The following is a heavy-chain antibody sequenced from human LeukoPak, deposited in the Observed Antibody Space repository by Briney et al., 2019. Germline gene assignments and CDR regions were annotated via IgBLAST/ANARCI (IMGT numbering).Heavy chain of an antibody. CDR3: ARLHYYDSSGYHQ. D-gene: IGHD3-22*01. V-gene: IGHV4-59*08. CDR1: GGSISSYY. J-gene: IGHJ4*02. Sequence: SETLSLTCTVSGGSISSYYWSWIRQPPGKGPEWIGSIYHSGSTYYNPSLKSRVTISVDTSKNQFSLKLSSVTAADTAVYYCARLHYYDSSGYHQWGQGTLVTVSS. CDR2: IYHSGST.